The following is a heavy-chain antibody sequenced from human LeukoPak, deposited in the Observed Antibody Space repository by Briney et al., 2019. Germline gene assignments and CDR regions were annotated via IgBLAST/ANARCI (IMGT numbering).Heavy chain of an antibody. CDR3: AKDPDYYDSSGYYDY. D-gene: IGHD3-22*01. CDR2: ISGSGGST. CDR1: GFTFSSYA. Sequence: GGSLRLSCAASGFTFSSYATSWVRQAPGKGLEWVSAISGSGGSTYYADSVKGRFTISRDNSKNTLYLQMNSLRAEDTAVYYCAKDPDYYDSSGYYDYWGQGTLVTVSS. J-gene: IGHJ4*02. V-gene: IGHV3-23*01.